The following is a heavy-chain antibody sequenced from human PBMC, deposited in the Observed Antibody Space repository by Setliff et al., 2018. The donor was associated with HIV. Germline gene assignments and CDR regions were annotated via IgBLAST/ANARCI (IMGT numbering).Heavy chain of an antibody. Sequence: ASVKVSCKVSGYTLTELSMHWVRQAPGKGLEWMGGFDPEDGETIYAQKFQGRVTMTEDTSTDTAYMELSSLTSEDTAMYHCATIREYYYDGSGQEYFQHWGHGTLVTVSS. V-gene: IGHV1-24*01. J-gene: IGHJ1*01. CDR2: FDPEDGET. D-gene: IGHD3-22*01. CDR1: GYTLTELS. CDR3: ATIREYYYDGSGQEYFQH.